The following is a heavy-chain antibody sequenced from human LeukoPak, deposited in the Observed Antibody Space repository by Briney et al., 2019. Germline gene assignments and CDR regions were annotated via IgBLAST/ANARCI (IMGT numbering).Heavy chain of an antibody. J-gene: IGHJ4*02. CDR2: ISSSSYI. V-gene: IGHV3-21*01. Sequence: GGSLRLSCAASGFTFSSYSMNWVRQAPGKGLEWVSSISSSSYIYYADSVKGRFTISRDNAKNSLYLQMNSLRAEDMAVYYCARVIAAAGLDYWGQGTLVTVSS. CDR1: GFTFSSYS. CDR3: ARVIAAAGLDY. D-gene: IGHD6-13*01.